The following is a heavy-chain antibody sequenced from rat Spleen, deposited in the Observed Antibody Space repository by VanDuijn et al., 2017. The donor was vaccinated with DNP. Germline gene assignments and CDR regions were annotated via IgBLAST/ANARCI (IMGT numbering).Heavy chain of an antibody. CDR2: ITTSDGST. V-gene: IGHV5-25*01. CDR1: GFTFSNYD. D-gene: IGHD1-11*01. Sequence: EVQLVESGGGLVQPGRSMKLSCAASGFTFSNYDMAWVRQAPKKGLEWVATITTSDGSTYYPDSVKGRCTISRDDAESSLYLQMNSLKSEDTATYYCARLGRLRPYWYFDFCGPGTMVTVSS. CDR3: ARLGRLRPYWYFDF. J-gene: IGHJ1*01.